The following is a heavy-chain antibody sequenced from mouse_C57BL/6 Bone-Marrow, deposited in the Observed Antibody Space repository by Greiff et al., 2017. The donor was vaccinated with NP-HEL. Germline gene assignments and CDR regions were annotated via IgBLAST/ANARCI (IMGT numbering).Heavy chain of an antibody. CDR3: APIYDGSYWYFDV. V-gene: IGHV1-82*01. CDR2: IYPGDGDT. CDR1: GYAFSSSW. D-gene: IGHD2-3*01. Sequence: QVHVKQSGPELVKPGASVKISCKASGYAFSSSWMNWVKQRPGKGLEWIGRIYPGDGDTNYNGKFKGKATLTADKSSSTAYMQLSSLTSEDSAVYFCAPIYDGSYWYFDVWGTGTTVTVSS. J-gene: IGHJ1*03.